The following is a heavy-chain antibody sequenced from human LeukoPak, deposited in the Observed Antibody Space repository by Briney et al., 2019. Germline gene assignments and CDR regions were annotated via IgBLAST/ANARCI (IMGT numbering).Heavy chain of an antibody. V-gene: IGHV4-59*01. CDR2: IYYSGNT. D-gene: IGHD3-10*01. Sequence: MTSETLSLTCSVSGGSTSGYYWSWIRQPPGKGLEWIGYIYYSGNTNYNPSLKSRVTISVDTSKNQFSLDLYFVTAADTAVYYCARLPMIRGVTEYYFDYWGQGSLVTVSS. J-gene: IGHJ4*02. CDR3: ARLPMIRGVTEYYFDY. CDR1: GGSTSGYY.